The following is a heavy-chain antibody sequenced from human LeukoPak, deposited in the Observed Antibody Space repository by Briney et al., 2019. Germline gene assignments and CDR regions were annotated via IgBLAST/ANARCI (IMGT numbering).Heavy chain of an antibody. CDR1: GFTFRTYA. Sequence: GSLRLSCTGSGFTFRTYAFSWVRQAPGKGLEWVSATGSNGVTYYADSVKGRFTISRDNSKNAPYLQMNGLRADDTAVYYCGIRDTSDYYVFWGQGTLVTVSS. CDR2: TGSNGVT. J-gene: IGHJ1*01. CDR3: GIRDTSDYYVF. D-gene: IGHD3-22*01. V-gene: IGHV3-23*01.